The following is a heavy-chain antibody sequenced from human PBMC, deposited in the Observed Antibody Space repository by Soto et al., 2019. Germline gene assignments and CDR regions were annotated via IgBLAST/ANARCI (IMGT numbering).Heavy chain of an antibody. Sequence: GGSLRLSCAASGFTFSSYGMHWVRQAPGKGLEWVAVIWYDGSNKYYADSVKGRFTISRDNSKNTLYLQMNSLRAEDTAVYYCARELGDDHPRVIIHHYYYYGMDVWGQGTTVTVSS. CDR3: ARELGDDHPRVIIHHYYYYGMDV. J-gene: IGHJ6*02. D-gene: IGHD3-10*01. CDR1: GFTFSSYG. V-gene: IGHV3-33*01. CDR2: IWYDGSNK.